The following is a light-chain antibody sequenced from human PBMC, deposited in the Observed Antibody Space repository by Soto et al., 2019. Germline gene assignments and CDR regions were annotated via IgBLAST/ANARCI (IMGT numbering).Light chain of an antibody. CDR2: DAS. V-gene: IGKV1-5*01. Sequence: EIQMTQSPSTLSASVGDRVTITCRASENVHTWLAWYQQKPGKAPTLVIYDASRLEGGVPSRFSGSGSGTDFTLTINRLQPDDVVTYYCQQYKTYPLTFGQGTKVEI. CDR3: QQYKTYPLT. J-gene: IGKJ1*01. CDR1: ENVHTW.